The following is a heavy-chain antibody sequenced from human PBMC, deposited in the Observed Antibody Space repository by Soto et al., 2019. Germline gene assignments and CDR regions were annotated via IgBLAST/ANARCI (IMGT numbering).Heavy chain of an antibody. CDR2: IYWGDDK. CDR1: GFSLSTSGVG. Sequence: QITLKESGPTLVKPTQTLTLTCTFSGFSLSTSGVGVGWIRQPPGKALEWLALIYWGDDKRYSPSLKSRLTITKDTAKNQEVPTMNNMGPVDTATYCCAHSRSWLRTFDYWGQGTLVTVSS. V-gene: IGHV2-5*02. CDR3: AHSRSWLRTFDY. D-gene: IGHD6-13*01. J-gene: IGHJ4*02.